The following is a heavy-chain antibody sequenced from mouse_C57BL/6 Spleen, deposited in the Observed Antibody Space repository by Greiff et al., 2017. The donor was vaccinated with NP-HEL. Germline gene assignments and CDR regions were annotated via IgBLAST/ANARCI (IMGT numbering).Heavy chain of an antibody. D-gene: IGHD1-1*01. J-gene: IGHJ4*01. CDR3: ARHTMLRDYYAMDY. CDR1: GYTFTSYW. V-gene: IGHV1-72*01. CDR2: IDPNSGGT. Sequence: QVQLQQSGAELVKPGASVKLSCKASGYTFTSYWMHWVKQRPGRGLEWIGRIDPNSGGTKYNEKFKSKATLTVDKPSSTAYMQLSSLTSEDSAVYYCARHTMLRDYYAMDYWGQGTSVTVSS.